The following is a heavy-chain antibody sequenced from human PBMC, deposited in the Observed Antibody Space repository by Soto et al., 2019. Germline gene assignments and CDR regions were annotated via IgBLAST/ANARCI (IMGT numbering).Heavy chain of an antibody. V-gene: IGHV3-23*01. Sequence: PGGSLRLSXAASGFPFSRFAMSWVRQAPGKGLEWVSAITGSTGGTYYADSVKGRFTISRDNSKNTLYLQMNSLRAEDTAVYYCAKDVVYYDSSGFDHWGQGTLVTVSS. CDR1: GFPFSRFA. J-gene: IGHJ4*02. CDR2: ITGSTGGT. CDR3: AKDVVYYDSSGFDH. D-gene: IGHD3-22*01.